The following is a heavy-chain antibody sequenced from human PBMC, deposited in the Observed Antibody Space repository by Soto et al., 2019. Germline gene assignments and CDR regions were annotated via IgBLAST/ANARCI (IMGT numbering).Heavy chain of an antibody. CDR3: VRDESPASSSDYYDAFDI. CDR2: INQDESVK. J-gene: IGHJ3*02. V-gene: IGHV3-7*01. D-gene: IGHD4-17*01. CDR1: VFPFRNDW. Sequence: VGSLRHSCSAPVFPFRNDWMVLVPNSPVKLPEWVANINQDESVKHYMDSVEGRCTISRDNAKRTLYLQMKSLRAEDTAVYYFVRDESPASSSDYYDAFDIWGQGTLVTVSS.